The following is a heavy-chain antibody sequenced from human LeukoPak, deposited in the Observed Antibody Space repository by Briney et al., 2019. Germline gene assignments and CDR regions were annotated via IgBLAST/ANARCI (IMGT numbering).Heavy chain of an antibody. CDR2: INPNSGGT. Sequence: ASVKVSCKASGYTFTGYYMHWVRQAPGQGLEWMGWINPNSGGTNYAQKFQGRVTMTRDTSISTAYMELSSLRYDDTAVYYCATNILVRDIINWFDPWGQGTLVTVFS. V-gene: IGHV1-2*02. CDR1: GYTFTGYY. J-gene: IGHJ5*02. CDR3: ATNILVRDIINWFDP. D-gene: IGHD3-10*01.